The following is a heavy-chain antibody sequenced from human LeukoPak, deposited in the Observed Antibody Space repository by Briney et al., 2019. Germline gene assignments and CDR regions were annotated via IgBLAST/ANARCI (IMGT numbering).Heavy chain of an antibody. J-gene: IGHJ5*02. CDR2: IVGDGYKA. D-gene: IGHD2-15*01. CDR1: GFTFSSYA. V-gene: IGHV3-23*01. Sequence: GGSLRLSCAASGFTFSSYAMNWVRQVPGKGLEWVATIVGDGYKAYYADSVKGRFVISRDNLQNTLYLQMNSLRAEDTSIYYCAKDIVFLFGDPRGQGALVTVSS. CDR3: AKDIVFLFGDP.